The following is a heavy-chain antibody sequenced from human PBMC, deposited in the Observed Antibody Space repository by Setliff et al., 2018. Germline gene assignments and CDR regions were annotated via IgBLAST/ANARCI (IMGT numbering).Heavy chain of an antibody. D-gene: IGHD3-3*01. Sequence: SETLSLTCTVSGGSISSSSYYWGWIRQPPGKGLEWIGSIYYSGSTYYNPSLKSRVTISVDTSKNQFSLKLSSVTAADTAVYYCARRSTYYNFWSGYWDYWGQGTLVTVPQ. CDR1: GGSISSSSYY. CDR3: ARRSTYYNFWSGYWDY. J-gene: IGHJ4*02. V-gene: IGHV4-39*07. CDR2: IYYSGST.